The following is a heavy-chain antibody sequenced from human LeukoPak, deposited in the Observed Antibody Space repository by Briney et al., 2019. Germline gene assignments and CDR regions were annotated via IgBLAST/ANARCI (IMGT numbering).Heavy chain of an antibody. D-gene: IGHD6-6*01. Sequence: XGGFYPEXGETIYAQKFQGRVTMTEDTSTDTAYMELSSLRSEDTAVYYCATVVPAARSIAARTPGPFDYWGQGTLXTVXS. V-gene: IGHV1-24*01. CDR2: FYPEXGET. CDR3: ATVVPAARSIAARTPGPFDY. J-gene: IGHJ4*02.